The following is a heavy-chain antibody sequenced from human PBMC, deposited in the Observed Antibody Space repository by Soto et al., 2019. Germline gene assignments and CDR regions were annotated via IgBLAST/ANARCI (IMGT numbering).Heavy chain of an antibody. J-gene: IGHJ4*02. Sequence: GGSLRLSCAASGFTFSPYWMHGVRQAPGKGLVWVSHINSDGSHTTYADSVKGRFTISRDNSKNTLYLQMNSLRAEDTAVYYCARELEDFWSGPDYWGQGALVTVSS. CDR3: ARELEDFWSGPDY. V-gene: IGHV3-74*01. CDR2: INSDGSHT. CDR1: GFTFSPYW. D-gene: IGHD3-3*01.